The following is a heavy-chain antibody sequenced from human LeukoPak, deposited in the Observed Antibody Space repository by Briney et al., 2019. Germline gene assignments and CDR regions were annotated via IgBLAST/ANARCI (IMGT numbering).Heavy chain of an antibody. D-gene: IGHD6-19*01. CDR3: ASSSGWSFDP. V-gene: IGHV4-39*07. CDR2: IYYSGST. CDR1: GGSIGSSSYY. Sequence: SETLSLTCTVSGGSIGSSSYYWGWIRQPPGKGLAWIGSIYYSGSTYYNPSLKSRVTISVDTSKNQFSLKLSSVTAADTAVYYCASSSGWSFDPWGQGTLVTVSS. J-gene: IGHJ5*02.